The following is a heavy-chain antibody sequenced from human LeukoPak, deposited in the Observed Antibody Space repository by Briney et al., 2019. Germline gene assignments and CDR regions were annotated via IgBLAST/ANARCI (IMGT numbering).Heavy chain of an antibody. D-gene: IGHD1-26*01. CDR2: IYYTGST. V-gene: IGHV4-59*01. CDR3: ARGIIVGATWGENDNWFDP. Sequence: SETLSLTCTVSGGSISSYYWSWIRQPPGKGLEWIGYIYYTGSTNYNPSLKSRVTISVDTSKNQFSLKLSSVTAADTAVYYCARGIIVGATWGENDNWFDPWGQGTLVTVSS. J-gene: IGHJ5*02. CDR1: GGSISSYY.